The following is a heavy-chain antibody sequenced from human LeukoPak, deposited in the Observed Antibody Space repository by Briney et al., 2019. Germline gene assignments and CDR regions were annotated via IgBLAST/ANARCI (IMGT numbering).Heavy chain of an antibody. CDR2: IYYSGST. V-gene: IGHV4-59*01. D-gene: IGHD1-26*01. CDR3: ARVQGGATTY. J-gene: IGHJ4*02. Sequence: SETLSLTCTVSGGSISSYYRSWIRQPPGKGLEWIGYIYYSGSTNYNPSLKSRVTISVDTSKNQFSLKLSSVTAADTAVYYCARVQGGATTYWGQGTLVTVSS. CDR1: GGSISSYY.